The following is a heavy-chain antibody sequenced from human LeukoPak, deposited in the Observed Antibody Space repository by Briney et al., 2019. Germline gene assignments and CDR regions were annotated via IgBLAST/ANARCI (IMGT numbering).Heavy chain of an antibody. CDR3: ERGLGYCTSTTCLLPFDY. D-gene: IGHD2-2*01. J-gene: IGHJ4*02. CDR2: IYSGGST. CDR1: GFTVRTYY. Sequence: GGSLRLSCAASGFTVRTYYMTWVRQAPGKGLECVSVIYSGGSTYYADSVKGRFTVSRDNSKNTLYLQMNSLRAEDTAMYYCERGLGYCTSTTCLLPFDYWGQGTLVTVSS. V-gene: IGHV3-53*01.